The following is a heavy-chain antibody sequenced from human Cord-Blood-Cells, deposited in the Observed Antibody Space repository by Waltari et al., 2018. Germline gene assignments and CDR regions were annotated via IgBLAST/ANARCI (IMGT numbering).Heavy chain of an antibody. D-gene: IGHD7-27*01. CDR1: GFTFRSSV. Sequence: QLLASGGGLVQPGGSLRLSCEATGFTFRSSVTTSVRPAPGKGLEWVSAISGSGGSTYYADSVKGRFTISRDNSKNTLYLQMNSLRAEDTAVYYCAKEEANWVSHLDYWGQGTLVTVSS. V-gene: IGHV3-23*01. CDR2: ISGSGGST. J-gene: IGHJ4*02. CDR3: AKEEANWVSHLDY.